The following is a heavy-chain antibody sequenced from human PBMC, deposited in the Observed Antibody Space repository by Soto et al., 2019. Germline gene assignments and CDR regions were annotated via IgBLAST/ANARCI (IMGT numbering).Heavy chain of an antibody. D-gene: IGHD4-17*01. CDR1: GFTYSTYA. CDR2: ISGSGVST. Sequence: EVQLLESGGGLVQPGGSLRLSCAASGFTYSTYAMSWVRQAPGKGLEWVSVISGSGVSTYYADSVKGRLTISRDNYKNTVYLQMNSLRVEDTAVYYCAKYHGAGYWYLYLWGRGTLVTVAA. J-gene: IGHJ2*01. CDR3: AKYHGAGYWYLYL. V-gene: IGHV3-23*01.